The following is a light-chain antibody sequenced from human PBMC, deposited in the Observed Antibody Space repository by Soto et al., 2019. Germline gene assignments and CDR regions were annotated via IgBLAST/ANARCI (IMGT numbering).Light chain of an antibody. V-gene: IGLV1-40*01. J-gene: IGLJ2*01. CDR2: GNS. Sequence: QSVLTQPPSVSGAPGQRVTISCTGSSSNIGAGYDVHWYQQLPGTAPKLLIYGNSNRPSGVPDRFSGSKSGTSASLAITGVRAEDGADYYCQSYDSRLSGVVFGGGTKLTVL. CDR3: QSYDSRLSGVV. CDR1: SSNIGAGYD.